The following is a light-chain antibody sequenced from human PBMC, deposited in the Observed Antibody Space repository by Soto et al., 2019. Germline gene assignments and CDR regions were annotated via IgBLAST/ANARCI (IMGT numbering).Light chain of an antibody. J-gene: IGKJ2*02. CDR1: QTISTW. CDR2: QAS. V-gene: IGKV1-5*03. Sequence: DSQMTQSPSTLSASVGDRVTITCRASQTISTWLAWYQHKPGKAPKLLIYQASSLEGGVPSRFSGSGSGTEFTLTISSLQPDDFATYYCQQYITYSRTFGQGTKVETK. CDR3: QQYITYSRT.